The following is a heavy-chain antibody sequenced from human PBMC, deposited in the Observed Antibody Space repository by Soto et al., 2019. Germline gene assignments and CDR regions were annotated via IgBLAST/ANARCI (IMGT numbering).Heavy chain of an antibody. V-gene: IGHV1-69*13. J-gene: IGHJ6*02. CDR1: GGTFSSYA. CDR3: ARGEGYGDYVRYYYGMDV. CDR2: IIPIFGTA. Sequence: ASVKVSCKASGGTFSSYAISWVRQAPGQGLEWMGGIIPIFGTANYAQKFQGRVTITADDSTSTAYMELSSLRSEDTAVYYCARGEGYGDYVRYYYGMDVWGQGTTVTVSS. D-gene: IGHD4-17*01.